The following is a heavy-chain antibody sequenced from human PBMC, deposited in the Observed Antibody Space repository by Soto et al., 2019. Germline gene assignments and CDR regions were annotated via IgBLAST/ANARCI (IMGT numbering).Heavy chain of an antibody. CDR1: GGTFSSYA. D-gene: IGHD6-19*01. CDR3: ARDIRLTDSSGSSYYYYGMDV. J-gene: IGHJ6*04. CDR2: IIPIFGTA. V-gene: IGHV1-69*13. Sequence: ASVKVSCKASGGTFSSYAISWVRQAPGQGLEWMGGIIPIFGTANYAQKFQGRVTITADESTSTAYMELSSLRSEDTAVYYCARDIRLTDSSGSSYYYYGMDVWGKGTTV.